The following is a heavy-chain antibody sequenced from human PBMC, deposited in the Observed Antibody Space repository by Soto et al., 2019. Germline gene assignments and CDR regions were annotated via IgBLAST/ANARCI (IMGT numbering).Heavy chain of an antibody. J-gene: IGHJ3*02. V-gene: IGHV3-66*01. D-gene: IGHD5-12*01. Sequence: EVQLVESGGGLVQPGGSLRLSCAASGFTVSSNYMSWVRHAPGKGLEWVSVIYSGGSTYYADSVKGRFTISRDNSKNTLYLQMNSLRAEDTAVYYCAREDGYRGGDAFDIWGQGTMVTVSS. CDR3: AREDGYRGGDAFDI. CDR2: IYSGGST. CDR1: GFTVSSNY.